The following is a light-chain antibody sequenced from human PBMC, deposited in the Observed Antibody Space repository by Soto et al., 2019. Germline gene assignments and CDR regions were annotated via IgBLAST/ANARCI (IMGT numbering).Light chain of an antibody. J-gene: IGLJ2*01. CDR2: DTE. V-gene: IGLV7-46*01. CDR1: TGAVTSGHY. Sequence: QAVVTQESSLTVSPGGTVTLTCASSTGAVTSGHYPYWFQQKPGQAPRTLIYDTENKHSWTPARFSGSLLGGKAALSLSGAQPEDEAEYYCLLTYGGARVFGGGTKLTVL. CDR3: LLTYGGARV.